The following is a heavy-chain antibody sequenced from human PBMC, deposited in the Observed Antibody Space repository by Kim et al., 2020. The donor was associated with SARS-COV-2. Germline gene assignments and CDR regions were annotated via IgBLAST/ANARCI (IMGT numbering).Heavy chain of an antibody. CDR1: GDSVSSNIAA. Sequence: SQTLSLTCAISGDSVSSNIAAWNWTRQSPSRGLEWLGRTYYRSKWYNDYAVSVKSRITINPNTSKNQLSLQLNSVTPEATAVYYCARGGIAAAGTIDNWGQGALVTVSS. V-gene: IGHV6-1*01. CDR2: TYYRSKWYN. D-gene: IGHD6-13*01. J-gene: IGHJ4*02. CDR3: ARGGIAAAGTIDN.